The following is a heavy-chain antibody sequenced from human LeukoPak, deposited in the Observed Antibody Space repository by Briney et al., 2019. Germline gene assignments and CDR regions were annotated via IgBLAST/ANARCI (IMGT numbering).Heavy chain of an antibody. Sequence: SETLSLTCAVYGGSFSGYYWSWIRQPPGKGLEWIGEINHSGSTNYNPSLKSRVTISVDTSKNQFSLELTSVTAADTAVYYCARHRATYYYGSGGTDNWGQGALVTVSS. J-gene: IGHJ4*02. CDR3: ARHRATYYYGSGGTDN. V-gene: IGHV4-34*01. CDR1: GGSFSGYY. CDR2: INHSGST. D-gene: IGHD3-10*01.